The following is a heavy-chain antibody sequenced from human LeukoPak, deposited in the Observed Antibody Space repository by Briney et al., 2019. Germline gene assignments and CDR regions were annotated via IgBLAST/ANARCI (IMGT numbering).Heavy chain of an antibody. V-gene: IGHV4-39*01. CDR1: GGSISSSSYY. J-gene: IGHJ4*02. CDR2: ICYSGST. CDR3: ARLYYDSSGYYQICYFDY. D-gene: IGHD3-22*01. Sequence: SETLSLTRTVSGGSISSSSYYWGWIRQPPGKGLEWIGSICYSGSTYYNPSLKSRVTISVDTSENQFSLNLSSVTAADTAVYYCARLYYDSSGYYQICYFDYWGQGTLVTVSS.